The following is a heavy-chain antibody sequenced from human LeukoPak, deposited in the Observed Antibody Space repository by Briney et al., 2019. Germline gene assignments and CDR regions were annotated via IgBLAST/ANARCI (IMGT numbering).Heavy chain of an antibody. V-gene: IGHV3-23*01. CDR2: IYAGGGTT. J-gene: IGHJ4*02. Sequence: AGGSLRLSCAASGFTFSSYAMSWVRQAPGQGLEWVSGIYAGGGTTYYADSVKGRFTISRDNSKNTLYLQMNSLRAEDTAVYYCARDPGIAAAGTSGDYWGQGTLVTVSS. CDR3: ARDPGIAAAGTSGDY. CDR1: GFTFSSYA. D-gene: IGHD6-13*01.